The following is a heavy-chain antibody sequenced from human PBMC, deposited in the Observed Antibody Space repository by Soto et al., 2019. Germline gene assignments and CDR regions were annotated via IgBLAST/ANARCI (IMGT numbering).Heavy chain of an antibody. V-gene: IGHV3-23*01. Sequence: EVQLLESGGDLVQPGGSLRLSCVASGFTFSDYVMSWVRQVPGKGLEWVSSISDGGERTDYRDSVRGRFTISRDNARFTLHLKMNSVGVDAAAIYCCARDRSPYFGRAVGGKGPTVPVSS. D-gene: IGHD3-9*01. J-gene: IGHJ6*04. CDR2: ISDGGERT. CDR1: GFTFSDYV. CDR3: ARDRSPYFGRAV.